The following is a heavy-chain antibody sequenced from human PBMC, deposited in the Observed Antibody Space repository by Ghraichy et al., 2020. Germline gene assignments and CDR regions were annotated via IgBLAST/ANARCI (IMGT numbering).Heavy chain of an antibody. CDR1: GYTFSNYG. D-gene: IGHD3-22*01. Sequence: GESLNISCKASGYTFSNYGMSWVRQAPGQGPEWMGWISVYNGNTNYAQNLQGRVTMTTDTSTSTAYMELRSLRSDDTAVYYCARDYYYDSSGYQYFEYWGQGTLVTVSS. CDR3: ARDYYYDSSGYQYFEY. J-gene: IGHJ4*02. CDR2: ISVYNGNT. V-gene: IGHV1-18*04.